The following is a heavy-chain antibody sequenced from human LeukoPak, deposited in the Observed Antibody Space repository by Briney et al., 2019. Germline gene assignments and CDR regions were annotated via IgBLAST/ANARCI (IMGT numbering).Heavy chain of an antibody. V-gene: IGHV7-4-1*02. CDR1: GGTFSSYA. Sequence: GASVKVSCKASGGTFSSYAISWVRQATGQGLEWMGWINTNTGNPTYAQGFTGRFVFSLDTSVSTAYLQISSLKAEDTAVYYCARVLAMVRGAPFDYWGQGTLVTVSS. D-gene: IGHD3-10*01. CDR3: ARVLAMVRGAPFDY. CDR2: INTNTGNP. J-gene: IGHJ4*02.